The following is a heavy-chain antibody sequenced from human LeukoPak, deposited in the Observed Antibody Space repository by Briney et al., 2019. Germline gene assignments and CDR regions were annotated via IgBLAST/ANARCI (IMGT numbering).Heavy chain of an antibody. J-gene: IGHJ5*02. CDR1: GLTFSNDW. CDR2: IKSKTDGATT. V-gene: IGHV3-15*01. Sequence: PGGSLRLSCAASGLTFSNDWMSWVRQAPGKGLEWVGLIKSKTDGATTDYAAPVKGRFTISRDDSKNTLYLQMNSLNIEDTAVYYCATDPLYYYGSGSHSDNWFDPWGQGTLVTVSS. CDR3: ATDPLYYYGSGSHSDNWFDP. D-gene: IGHD3-10*01.